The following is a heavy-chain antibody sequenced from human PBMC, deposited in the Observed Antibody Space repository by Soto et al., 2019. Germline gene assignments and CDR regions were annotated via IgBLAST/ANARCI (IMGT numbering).Heavy chain of an antibody. J-gene: IGHJ4*02. CDR3: AKVSRGIGVVPGALN. V-gene: IGHV3-23*01. D-gene: IGHD2-2*01. CDR1: GHTFHNYA. CDR2: ISGRGGST. Sequence: EVQLLESGGGLEQPGGSLRLSCVGSGHTFHNYAMTWVRQAPGQGLEWVSGISGRGGSTYYADSVRGRFTISRDDSKNTLYLQMNSLRAEDTAVYYCAKVSRGIGVVPGALNWGQGTLVTVSS.